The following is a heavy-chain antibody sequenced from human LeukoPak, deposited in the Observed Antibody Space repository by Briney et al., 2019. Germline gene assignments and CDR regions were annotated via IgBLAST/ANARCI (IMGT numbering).Heavy chain of an antibody. J-gene: IGHJ4*02. Sequence: ASVKVSCKASGYTFTGYYMHWVRQAPGQGLEWMGWINPNSGGTNYAQKFQGRVTMTRDTSISTAYMELSRLRSDDTAVYYCARGIDSSGYYKPLYYFDYWGQGTLVTVSS. V-gene: IGHV1-2*02. CDR3: ARGIDSSGYYKPLYYFDY. CDR1: GYTFTGYY. CDR2: INPNSGGT. D-gene: IGHD3-22*01.